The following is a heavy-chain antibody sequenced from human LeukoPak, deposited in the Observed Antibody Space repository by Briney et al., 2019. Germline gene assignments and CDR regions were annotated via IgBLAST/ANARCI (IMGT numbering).Heavy chain of an antibody. CDR3: AREGDYGDYALSGAFDI. CDR2: IYYSGST. CDR1: GGSISSYY. D-gene: IGHD4-17*01. Sequence: SETLSLTCTVSGGSISSYYWSWIRQPPGKGLEWIGYIYYSGSTNYNPSLKSRVTISVDTSKNQFSLKLSSVTAADTAVHYCAREGDYGDYALSGAFDIWGQGTMVTVSS. V-gene: IGHV4-59*01. J-gene: IGHJ3*02.